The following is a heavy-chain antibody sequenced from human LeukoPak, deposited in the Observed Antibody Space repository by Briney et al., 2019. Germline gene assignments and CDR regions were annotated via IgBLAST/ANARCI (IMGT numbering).Heavy chain of an antibody. D-gene: IGHD4-17*01. CDR2: IYYSGST. Sequence: PSETLSLTCTVSGGSVSRSPYYWGWIRQPPGKGLEWIGNIYYSGSTYYNPSLKSRVTISVDTSKNQFSLKLSSVTAADTAVYYCAREREGPYGYLDYWGQGTLVTVSS. CDR1: GGSVSRSPYY. V-gene: IGHV4-39*07. J-gene: IGHJ4*02. CDR3: AREREGPYGYLDY.